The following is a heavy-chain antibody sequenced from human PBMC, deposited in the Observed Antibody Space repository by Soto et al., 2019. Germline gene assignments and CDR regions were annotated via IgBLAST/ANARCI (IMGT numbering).Heavy chain of an antibody. V-gene: IGHV3-23*01. J-gene: IGHJ4*02. Sequence: GGSLRLSCAASGFTFSSYAMSWVRQAPGKGLEWVSAISGSGGNTYYADSVKGRFTISRDNSKNTLYLQMNSLRAEDTAVYYCAKNYDFWSGYRYPAFDYWGQGTLVTVSS. CDR2: ISGSGGNT. D-gene: IGHD3-3*01. CDR3: AKNYDFWSGYRYPAFDY. CDR1: GFTFSSYA.